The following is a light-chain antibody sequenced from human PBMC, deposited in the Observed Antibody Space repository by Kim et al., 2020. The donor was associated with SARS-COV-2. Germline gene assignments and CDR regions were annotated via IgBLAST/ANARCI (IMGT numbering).Light chain of an antibody. J-gene: IGLJ1*01. CDR1: RGDFGSYKY. CDR3: ATHGGYDYV. CDR2: EVP. V-gene: IGLV2-8*01. Sequence: PGQSVAISCSGTRGDFGSYKYVSWYQQHLGKSPKLIIYEVPKRPSGVPDRFSGSMSGNTAYLTVSGLQAEDEADYYCATHGGYDYVFGTGTKVTVL.